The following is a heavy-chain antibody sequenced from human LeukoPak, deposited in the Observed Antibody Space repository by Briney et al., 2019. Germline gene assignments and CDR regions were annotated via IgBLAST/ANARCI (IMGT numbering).Heavy chain of an antibody. Sequence: SETLSLTCTVSGGSISSYYWSWIRQPPGKGLEWIGYIYYSGSTNYNPSLKSRVTMSVDTSKNQFSLKLTSVTAADTAVYYCARIVPLSITIYGTNWFDPWGQGTLVTVSS. CDR1: GGSISSYY. D-gene: IGHD3-3*01. CDR2: IYYSGST. CDR3: ARIVPLSITIYGTNWFDP. J-gene: IGHJ5*02. V-gene: IGHV4-59*12.